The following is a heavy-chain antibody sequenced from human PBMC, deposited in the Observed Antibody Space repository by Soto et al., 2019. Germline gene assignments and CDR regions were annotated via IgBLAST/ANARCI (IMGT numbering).Heavy chain of an antibody. CDR3: AREGPAPYYYYGMDV. D-gene: IGHD6-25*01. V-gene: IGHV1-18*01. J-gene: IGHJ6*02. CDR1: GYSFTTYG. Sequence: QVQLVQSRGEVKKPGASVKVSCKTSGYSFTTYGISWVRQAPGQGLEWMGWISGYNGNTNYAQNLQGRVTMTTDTTTSTADMELRSLISDETAVYYCAREGPAPYYYYGMDVWGQGSTVTVSS. CDR2: ISGYNGNT.